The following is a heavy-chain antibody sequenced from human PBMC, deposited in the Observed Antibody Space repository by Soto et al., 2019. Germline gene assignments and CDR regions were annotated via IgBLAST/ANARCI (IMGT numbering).Heavy chain of an antibody. Sequence: SETLSLTCTVSGGSISSYYWSWIRQPPGKGLEWIGYIYYSGSTNYNPSLKSRVAISVDTSKNQFSLKLSSVTAADTAVYYCARGRGWYSSSPPFDYWGPGTLVTVSS. J-gene: IGHJ4*02. CDR3: ARGRGWYSSSPPFDY. CDR2: IYYSGST. CDR1: GGSISSYY. D-gene: IGHD6-6*01. V-gene: IGHV4-59*12.